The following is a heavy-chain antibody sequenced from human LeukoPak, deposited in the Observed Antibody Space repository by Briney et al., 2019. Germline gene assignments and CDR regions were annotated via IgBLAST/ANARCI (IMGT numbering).Heavy chain of an antibody. J-gene: IGHJ3*02. Sequence: SLKISCVGTGFSLDDHAMHWVRQVPGKGLEWVSSISWDSGSQAYADSVKGRFTISRDNAKNSLFLEMNSLRPEDTAFYYCIKDMGFDLLKDAFHIWGQGTLVTVSS. CDR3: IKDMGFDLLKDAFHI. D-gene: IGHD1-26*01. CDR2: ISWDSGSQ. V-gene: IGHV3-9*01. CDR1: GFSLDDHA.